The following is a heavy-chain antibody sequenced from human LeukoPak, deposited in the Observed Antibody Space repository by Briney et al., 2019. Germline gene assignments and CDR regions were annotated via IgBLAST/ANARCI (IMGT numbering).Heavy chain of an antibody. D-gene: IGHD2-2*01. Sequence: PGRSLRLSCAASGFTFSSYGMHWVRQAPGKGLEWVSYISSSSSTIYYADSVKGRFTISRDNAKNSLYLQMNSLRAEDTAVYYCARGGIVVVPVGYDYWGQGTLVTVSS. J-gene: IGHJ4*02. CDR1: GFTFSSYG. V-gene: IGHV3-48*01. CDR2: ISSSSSTI. CDR3: ARGGIVVVPVGYDY.